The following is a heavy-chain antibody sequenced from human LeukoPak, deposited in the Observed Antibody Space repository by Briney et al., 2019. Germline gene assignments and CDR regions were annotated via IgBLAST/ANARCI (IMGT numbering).Heavy chain of an antibody. D-gene: IGHD4-23*01. J-gene: IGHJ4*02. CDR3: ARGATVRTPPLDY. Sequence: GGSLRLSCAASGFTFSSYSMNWVRQAPGKGLEWVSSIGSSSRYIYYADSVKGRFGVSRDNAKNSLYLQMNSLRAEDTAVYYCARGATVRTPPLDYWGQGTLVTVSS. V-gene: IGHV3-21*01. CDR2: IGSSSRYI. CDR1: GFTFSSYS.